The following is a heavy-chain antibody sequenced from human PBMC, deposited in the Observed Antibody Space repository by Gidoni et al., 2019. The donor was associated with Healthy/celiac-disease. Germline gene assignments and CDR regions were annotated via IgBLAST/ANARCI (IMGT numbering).Heavy chain of an antibody. J-gene: IGHJ6*02. CDR2: IRSKAYGGTT. CDR1: GFTFGDYA. V-gene: IGHV3-49*05. CDR3: TRDSLLSPLLWEVNGMDV. D-gene: IGHD1-26*01. Sequence: EVQLVESGGGLVKPGRSLRLSCTASGFTFGDYAMSWFRQAPGKGLEWVGFIRSKAYGGTTEYAASVKGRFTISRDDSKSIAYLQMNSLKTEDTAVYYCTRDSLLSPLLWEVNGMDVWGQGTTVTVSS.